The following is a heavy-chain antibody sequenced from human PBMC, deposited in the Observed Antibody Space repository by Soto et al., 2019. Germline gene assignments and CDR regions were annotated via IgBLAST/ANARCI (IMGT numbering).Heavy chain of an antibody. V-gene: IGHV3-30-3*01. Sequence: GSLRLSCAASGFTFSSYAMHWVRQAPGEGLEWVAVISYDGSNKYYADSVKGRFTISRDNSKNTLYLQMNSLRAEDTAVYYCARDRFKDYYDSSGYLNWFDPWGQGTLVTVSS. J-gene: IGHJ5*02. CDR2: ISYDGSNK. D-gene: IGHD3-22*01. CDR3: ARDRFKDYYDSSGYLNWFDP. CDR1: GFTFSSYA.